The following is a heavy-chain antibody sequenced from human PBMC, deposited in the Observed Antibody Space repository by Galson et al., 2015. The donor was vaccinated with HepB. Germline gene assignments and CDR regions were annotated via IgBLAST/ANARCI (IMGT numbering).Heavy chain of an antibody. D-gene: IGHD6-19*01. J-gene: IGHJ4*02. CDR2: IKQDGSEK. CDR1: GFTFSSYW. Sequence: SLRLSCAASGFTFSSYWMSWVRQAPGKGLEWVANIKQDGSEKYYVDSMKGRFTISRDNAKNSLYLQMSSLRAEDTAVYYCARAGSVAGLSDYFDYWGQGTLVTVSS. V-gene: IGHV3-7*03. CDR3: ARAGSVAGLSDYFDY.